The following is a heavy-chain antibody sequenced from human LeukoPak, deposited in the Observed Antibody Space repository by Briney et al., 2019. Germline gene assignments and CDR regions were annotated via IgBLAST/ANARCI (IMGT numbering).Heavy chain of an antibody. V-gene: IGHV4-34*01. Sequence: PSETLSLTCALYGGSFSGYPWTWIRQPPGKGMEWIGQINHSGTTKYNPSLNSRVTMSVDTSKNQLSLKLTSVTAADTAVYYCARGAPGYWGQGTLVTVSS. CDR1: GGSFSGYP. CDR2: INHSGTT. J-gene: IGHJ4*02. CDR3: ARGAPGY.